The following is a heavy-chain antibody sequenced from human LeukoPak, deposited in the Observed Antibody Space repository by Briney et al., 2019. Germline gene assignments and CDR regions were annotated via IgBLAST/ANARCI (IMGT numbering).Heavy chain of an antibody. CDR2: IYYSGST. Sequence: SETLSLTCTVSGGSISSSSYYWGWIRQPPGKGLEWIGSIYYSGSTYYNPSLKSRVTISVDTSKNQFSLKLSSVTAADTAVYYCARGLRYSYGNWGQGTLVTVSS. J-gene: IGHJ4*02. CDR3: ARGLRYSYGN. CDR1: GGSISSSSYY. V-gene: IGHV4-39*07. D-gene: IGHD5-18*01.